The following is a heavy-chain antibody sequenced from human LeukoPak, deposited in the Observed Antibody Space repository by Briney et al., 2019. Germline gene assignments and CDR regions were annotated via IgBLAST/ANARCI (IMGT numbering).Heavy chain of an antibody. CDR2: IYSSGTT. D-gene: IGHD5-18*01. J-gene: IGHJ4*02. CDR1: GGSIRSYN. CDR3: ARERVDIAMGFDY. Sequence: SETLSLTCTVSGGSIRSYNWHWIRQPAGKGLEWIGRIYSSGTTNYNASLMSRVTMSLDKSKSQFFLNLTSVTAADTAVYYCARERVDIAMGFDYWGQGSLVIVPS. V-gene: IGHV4-4*07.